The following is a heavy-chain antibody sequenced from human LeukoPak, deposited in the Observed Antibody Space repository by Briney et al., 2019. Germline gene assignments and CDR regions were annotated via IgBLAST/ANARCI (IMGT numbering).Heavy chain of an antibody. CDR1: GYSISSGYY. D-gene: IGHD1-26*01. Sequence: SETLSLTCTVSGYSISSGYYWGWIRQPPGKRLEWIGSTYHSGSTYYNPSLKSRVTISVDTSKNQFSLKLSSVTAADTAVYYCARESPRGSYFDYWGQGTLVTVSS. CDR3: ARESPRGSYFDY. V-gene: IGHV4-38-2*02. J-gene: IGHJ4*02. CDR2: TYHSGST.